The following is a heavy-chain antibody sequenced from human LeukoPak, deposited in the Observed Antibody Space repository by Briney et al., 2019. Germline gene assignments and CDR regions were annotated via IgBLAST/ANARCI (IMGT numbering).Heavy chain of an antibody. CDR3: AREGTVTTLGDAFDI. CDR1: GFTFSDYY. CDR2: ISSSSSYT. V-gene: IGHV3-11*05. D-gene: IGHD4-17*01. Sequence: MPGGSLRLSCAASGFTFSDYYMSWIRQAPGKGLEWVSYISSSSSYTNYADSVKGRFTISRDNSKNTLYLQMNSLRAEDTAVYYCAREGTVTTLGDAFDIWGQGTMVTVSS. J-gene: IGHJ3*02.